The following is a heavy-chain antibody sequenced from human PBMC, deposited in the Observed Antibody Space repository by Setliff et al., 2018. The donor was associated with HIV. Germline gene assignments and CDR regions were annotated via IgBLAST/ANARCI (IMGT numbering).Heavy chain of an antibody. J-gene: IGHJ3*01. Sequence: PGGSLRLSCAASGFTFSSYWMSWVRQASGKGLEWVGRIRTKANSYATAYATSVQDRFTISRHDSESTTYLQMNGLKTEDTAVYYCVRHMTYYDFWRGYYSTSDAFHVWGQGTMVTVSS. V-gene: IGHV3-73*01. CDR3: VRHMTYYDFWRGYYSTSDAFHV. CDR2: IRTKANSYAT. D-gene: IGHD3-3*01. CDR1: GFTFSSYW.